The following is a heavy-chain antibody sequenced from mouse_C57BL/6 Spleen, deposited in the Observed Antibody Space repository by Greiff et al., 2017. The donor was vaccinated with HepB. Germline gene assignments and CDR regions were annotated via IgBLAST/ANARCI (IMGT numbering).Heavy chain of an antibody. Sequence: DVKLQESGGGLVQPGGSLSLSCAASGFTFTDYYMSWVRQPPGKALEWLGFIRNKANGYTTEYSASVKGRFTISRDNSQSILYLQMNALRAEDSATYYCARARRYYAMDYWGQGTSVTVSS. CDR1: GFTFTDYY. J-gene: IGHJ4*01. CDR3: ARARRYYAMDY. V-gene: IGHV7-3*01. CDR2: IRNKANGYTT.